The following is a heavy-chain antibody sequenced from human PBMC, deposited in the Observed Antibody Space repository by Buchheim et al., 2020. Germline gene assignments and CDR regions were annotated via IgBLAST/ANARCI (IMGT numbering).Heavy chain of an antibody. Sequence: EVQLLESGGGLVQPGGSLRLSCVASGFSFSKHDMNWVRQAPGKGPQWVSGITIGGDTYYADSVKGRVTISRANSKAPLSLQMNSLRAEDTAIYYCANLQLPSNWGQGTL. CDR2: ITIGGDT. V-gene: IGHV3-23*01. D-gene: IGHD1-1*01. CDR3: ANLQLPSN. J-gene: IGHJ4*02. CDR1: GFSFSKHD.